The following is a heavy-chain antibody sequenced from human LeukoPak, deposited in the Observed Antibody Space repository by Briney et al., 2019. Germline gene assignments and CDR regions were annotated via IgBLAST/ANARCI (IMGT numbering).Heavy chain of an antibody. V-gene: IGHV1-2*02. D-gene: IGHD3-10*01. CDR2: INPNSGGT. CDR3: ARAPMVRGVMSYYYYYYMDV. J-gene: IGHJ6*03. Sequence: ASVKVSCKASGYTFTGYYMHWVRQAPGQGFEWMGWINPNSGGTNYAQKFQGGVTMTRDTSISTAYMELSRLRSEDTAVYYCARAPMVRGVMSYYYYYYMDVWGKGTTVTISS. CDR1: GYTFTGYY.